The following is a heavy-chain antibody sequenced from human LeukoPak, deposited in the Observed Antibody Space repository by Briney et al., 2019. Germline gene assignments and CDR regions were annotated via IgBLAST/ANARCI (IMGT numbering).Heavy chain of an antibody. CDR2: ISDYNGNT. CDR3: ARAGISVAGTKYFHH. D-gene: IGHD6-19*01. CDR1: GYTFTSYG. Sequence: ASVKVSCEASGYTFTSYGISWVRQAPGQGLEWMGWISDYNGNTNYAQKLQGRVTMTTDTSTSTAYMELRSLRSDDTAMYYCARAGISVAGTKYFHHWGQGTLVTVSS. V-gene: IGHV1-18*01. J-gene: IGHJ1*01.